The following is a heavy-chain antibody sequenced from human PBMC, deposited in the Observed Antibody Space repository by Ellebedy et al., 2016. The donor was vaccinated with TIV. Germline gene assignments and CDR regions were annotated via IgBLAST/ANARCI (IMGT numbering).Heavy chain of an antibody. J-gene: IGHJ6*03. CDR2: ISYDGSNE. CDR1: GFTFSSYA. D-gene: IGHD5-12*01. V-gene: IGHV3-30*18. CDR3: AKDLHGYDYYYFYYMDV. Sequence: GGSLRLXCAASGFTFSSYAIHWVRQAPGKGLEWVAVISYDGSNEYYADSVKGRFTISRDNSKNTLYLQMNSLRVEDTAVYYCAKDLHGYDYYYFYYMDVWGKGTTVTVSS.